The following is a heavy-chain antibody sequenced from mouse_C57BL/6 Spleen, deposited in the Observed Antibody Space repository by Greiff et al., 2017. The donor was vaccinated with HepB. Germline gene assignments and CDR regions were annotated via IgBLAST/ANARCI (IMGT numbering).Heavy chain of an antibody. CDR3: VRSMAEKGNYYAMDY. CDR2: IRSKSNNYAT. Sequence: EVNLVESGGGLVQPKGSLKLSCAASGFSFNTYAMNWVRQAPGKGLEWVARIRSKSNNYATYYADSVKDRFTISRDDSESMLYLQMNNLKTEDTAMYYCVRSMAEKGNYYAMDYWGQGTSVTVSS. J-gene: IGHJ4*01. D-gene: IGHD1-1*02. CDR1: GFSFNTYA. V-gene: IGHV10-1*01.